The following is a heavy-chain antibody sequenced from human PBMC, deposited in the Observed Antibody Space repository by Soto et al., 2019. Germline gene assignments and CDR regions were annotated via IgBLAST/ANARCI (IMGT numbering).Heavy chain of an antibody. V-gene: IGHV4-30-4*01. Sequence: SETLSLTCTVSGASISIGDYFWRWFRQSPGKGLEFIGNIYYRGNTYYKPPLKSRVTISIDTSKNQFSLKLTSVTAADTVVYYCARGKSSWSNWFDPWGQGRLVTVSS. D-gene: IGHD2-15*01. CDR2: IYYRGNT. J-gene: IGHJ5*02. CDR3: ARGKSSWSNWFDP. CDR1: GASISIGDYF.